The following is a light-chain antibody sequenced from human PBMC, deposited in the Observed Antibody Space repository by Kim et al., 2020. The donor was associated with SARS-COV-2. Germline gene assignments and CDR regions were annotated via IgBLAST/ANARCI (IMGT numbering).Light chain of an antibody. Sequence: ASVGDRVTITCRTSQSVSNYLNWYQHKPGKAPKFLIYAASNLQSGVPSRFSGSGSGTDFTLTISNLQPEDFATYYCQQSYHTPLTFGGGTKVEIK. J-gene: IGKJ4*01. CDR1: QSVSNY. V-gene: IGKV1-39*01. CDR2: AAS. CDR3: QQSYHTPLT.